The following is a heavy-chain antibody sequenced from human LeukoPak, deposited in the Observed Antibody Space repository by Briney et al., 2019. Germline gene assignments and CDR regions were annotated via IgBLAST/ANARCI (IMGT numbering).Heavy chain of an antibody. V-gene: IGHV3-30*03. Sequence: TGGSLRLSCAASGFTFSSYGMHWVRQAPGKGLEWVAVISYDGSNKYYADSVKGRFTISRDNSKNTLYLQMNSLRVEDTAVYYCARADLGYCSGGSCYGHYWGQGTLVTVSS. J-gene: IGHJ4*02. CDR2: ISYDGSNK. CDR1: GFTFSSYG. D-gene: IGHD2-15*01. CDR3: ARADLGYCSGGSCYGHY.